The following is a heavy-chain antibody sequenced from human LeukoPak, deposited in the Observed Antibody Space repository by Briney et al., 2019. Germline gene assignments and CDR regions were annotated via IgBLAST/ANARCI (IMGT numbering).Heavy chain of an antibody. CDR2: ISPNSGGT. CDR1: GYTFTDYY. V-gene: IGHV1-2*02. Sequence: ASVKVSCKASGYTFTDYYIHWVRQAPGQGLEYMGWISPNSGGTNYAQMFQGRVTMTSDTSINTAFMELRSLRSDDTAVFYCARDSTGGYPDYWGQGTLATVSA. D-gene: IGHD7-27*01. J-gene: IGHJ4*02. CDR3: ARDSTGGYPDY.